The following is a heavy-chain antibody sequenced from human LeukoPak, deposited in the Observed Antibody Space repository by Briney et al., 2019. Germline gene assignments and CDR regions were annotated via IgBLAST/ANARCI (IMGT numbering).Heavy chain of an antibody. V-gene: IGHV3-20*04. D-gene: IGHD3-9*01. Sequence: PGGSLRLSCAASGFTFDDYGMSWVRQAPGKGLEWVSDINWNGGSTGYADSVKGRFTISRDNAKNSLYLQMNSLRAEDTAVYYCARDVGLFNYDILTGYYIYYYYYGMDVWGQGTTVTVSS. CDR3: ARDVGLFNYDILTGYYIYYYYYGMDV. J-gene: IGHJ6*02. CDR2: INWNGGST. CDR1: GFTFDDYG.